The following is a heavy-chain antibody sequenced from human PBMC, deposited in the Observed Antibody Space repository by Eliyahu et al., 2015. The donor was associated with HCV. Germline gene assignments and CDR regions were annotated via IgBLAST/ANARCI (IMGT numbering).Heavy chain of an antibody. V-gene: IGHV4-34*01. CDR3: ARRPRPDCTNGVCYREYGMDV. CDR1: GGSFXGYY. CDR2: INHSGST. Sequence: QVQLQQWGAGLLKPSETLSLTCAVYGGSFXGYYWSWIRQPPGKGLEWIGEINHSGSTNYNPSLKSRVTISVDTSKNQFSLKLSSVTAADTAVYYCARRPRPDCTNGVCYREYGMDVWGQGTTVTVSS. D-gene: IGHD2-8*01. J-gene: IGHJ6*02.